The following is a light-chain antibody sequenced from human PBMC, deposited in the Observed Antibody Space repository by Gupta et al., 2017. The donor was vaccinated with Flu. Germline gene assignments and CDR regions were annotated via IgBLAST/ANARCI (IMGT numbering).Light chain of an antibody. V-gene: IGKV3-20*01. CDR2: DAS. Sequence: ETEFTQSPGTLSFSPGEKATLSSRASQSLSANFLAWYQQKPGQAPRLLIYDASSRATGIPDRFSGSGSGTDFTLPISRLEPEDFAVYYCQRHGGSPKRTFGQGTKVEIK. CDR1: QSLSANF. J-gene: IGKJ1*01. CDR3: QRHGGSPKRT.